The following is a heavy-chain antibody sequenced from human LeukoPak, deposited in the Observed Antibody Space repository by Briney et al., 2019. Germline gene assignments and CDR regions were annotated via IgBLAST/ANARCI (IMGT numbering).Heavy chain of an antibody. CDR3: ARDASEGGAFDY. V-gene: IGHV3-30*04. CDR1: GFAFSSYA. CDR2: ISYDGSNK. Sequence: PGGSLRLSCAASGFAFSSYAMHWVRQAPGKGLEWVAVISYDGSNKYYADSVKGRFTISRDNSKNTLYLQMNSLRAEDTAVYYCARDASEGGAFDYWGQGTLVTVSS. J-gene: IGHJ4*02. D-gene: IGHD1-26*01.